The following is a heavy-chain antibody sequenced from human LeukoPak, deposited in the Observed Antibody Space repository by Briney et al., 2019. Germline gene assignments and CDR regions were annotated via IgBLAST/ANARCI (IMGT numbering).Heavy chain of an antibody. D-gene: IGHD6-19*01. CDR1: GGSFSGYY. V-gene: IGHV4-34*01. CDR3: ASEGIAVAGTRAFDI. Sequence: SETLSLTCAVYGGSFSGYYWSWLRQPPGKGLEWIGEINHSGSTNYNPSLKSRVTISVDTSKNQFSLKLSSVTAADTAVYYCASEGIAVAGTRAFDIWGQGTMVTVS. J-gene: IGHJ3*02. CDR2: INHSGST.